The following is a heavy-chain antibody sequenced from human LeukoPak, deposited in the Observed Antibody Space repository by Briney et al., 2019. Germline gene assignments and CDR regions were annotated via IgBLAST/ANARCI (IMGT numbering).Heavy chain of an antibody. CDR1: GFTLSDYH. D-gene: IGHD1-1*01. V-gene: IGHV3-21*01. CDR2: ITTISHYI. J-gene: IGHJ5*02. Sequence: GGSLRLSCAASGFTLSDYHMNWVRQAPGKGLEWLSSITTISHYIYYAGAVRGRFTISRDNAKDTLYLQMSSLRDEDTAVYYCISDLCGRDDQWGRGTLVTVSS. CDR3: ISDLCGRDDQ.